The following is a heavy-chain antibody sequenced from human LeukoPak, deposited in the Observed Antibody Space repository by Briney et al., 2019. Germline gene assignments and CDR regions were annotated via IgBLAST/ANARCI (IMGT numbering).Heavy chain of an antibody. D-gene: IGHD2-21*02. V-gene: IGHV3-74*01. J-gene: IGHJ4*02. Sequence: GSLRLSCAASGFTFSNYWMHWVRQTPGKGLVWVSRINSYGSSTSYADSVKGRFTISRDNAKNTLYLQMNSLRAEDTAVYYCTSTLHSYCGGDCLGYWGQGTLVTVSS. CDR2: INSYGSST. CDR3: TSTLHSYCGGDCLGY. CDR1: GFTFSNYW.